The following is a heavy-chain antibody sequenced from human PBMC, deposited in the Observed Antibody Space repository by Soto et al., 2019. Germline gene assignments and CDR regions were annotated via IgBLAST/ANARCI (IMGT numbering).Heavy chain of an antibody. J-gene: IGHJ4*02. V-gene: IGHV3-23*01. CDR1: GFTFSSYA. CDR3: AKRHDSSGYYYFDY. D-gene: IGHD3-22*01. CDR2: ISGSGGST. Sequence: PGGSLRLSCAASGFTFSSYAMSWVRQAPGKGLEWVSAISGSGGSTYYAASVKGRFTISRDNSKNTLYLQMNSLRAEDTAVYYCAKRHDSSGYYYFDYWGQGTLVTVSS.